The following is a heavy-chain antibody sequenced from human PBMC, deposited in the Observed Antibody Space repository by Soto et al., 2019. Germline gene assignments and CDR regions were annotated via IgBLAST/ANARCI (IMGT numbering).Heavy chain of an antibody. Sequence: GGSLRLSCAASGFTFSSYAMSWVRQAPGKGLEWVSAISGSGGSTYYADSVKGRFTISRDNSKNTLYLQMNSLRAEDTAVYYCAKVRVRQQLVIPHYFEYWGQGTLVTVSS. J-gene: IGHJ4*02. V-gene: IGHV3-23*01. CDR1: GFTFSSYA. CDR3: AKVRVRQQLVIPHYFEY. D-gene: IGHD6-13*01. CDR2: ISGSGGST.